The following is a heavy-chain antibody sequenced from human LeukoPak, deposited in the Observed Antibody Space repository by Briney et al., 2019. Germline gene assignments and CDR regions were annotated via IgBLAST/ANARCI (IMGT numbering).Heavy chain of an antibody. CDR2: IKQDGSEK. Sequence: GSLRLSCAASGFTFSSYWMSWVRQAPGKGLEWVANIKQDGSEKYYVDSVKGRFTISRDNAKNSLYLQMNSLRAEDTAVYYCARTRRTGATQYYFDYWGQGTLVTVSS. V-gene: IGHV3-7*01. CDR3: ARTRRTGATQYYFDY. J-gene: IGHJ4*02. CDR1: GFTFSSYW. D-gene: IGHD1-26*01.